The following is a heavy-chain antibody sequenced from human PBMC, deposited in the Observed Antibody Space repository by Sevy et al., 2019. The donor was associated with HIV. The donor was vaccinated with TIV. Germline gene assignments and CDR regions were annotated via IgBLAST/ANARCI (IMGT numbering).Heavy chain of an antibody. D-gene: IGHD2-8*02. CDR3: ARACTGGVCYSYYYGMDV. Sequence: SVKVAGKASGGTFSSYAISWVRQAPGQGLEWMGGIIPIFGTANYAQKFQGRVTITADESTSTAYMELSSLRSEDTAVYYCARACTGGVCYSYYYGMDVWGQGTTVTVSS. J-gene: IGHJ6*02. CDR1: GGTFSSYA. V-gene: IGHV1-69*13. CDR2: IIPIFGTA.